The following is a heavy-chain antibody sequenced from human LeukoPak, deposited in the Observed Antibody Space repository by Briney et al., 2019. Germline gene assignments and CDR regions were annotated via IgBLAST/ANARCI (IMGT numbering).Heavy chain of an antibody. D-gene: IGHD6-13*01. CDR1: GYTFTSYG. CDR3: ARCPNGASSSWLEDYYYYYYMDV. Sequence: SVKVSCKASGYTFTSYGISWVRQAPGQGLEWMGGIIPIFGTANYAQKFQGRVTITADKSTSTAYMELSSLRSEDTAVYYCARCPNGASSSWLEDYYYYYYMDVWGKGTTVTVSS. V-gene: IGHV1-69*06. J-gene: IGHJ6*03. CDR2: IIPIFGTA.